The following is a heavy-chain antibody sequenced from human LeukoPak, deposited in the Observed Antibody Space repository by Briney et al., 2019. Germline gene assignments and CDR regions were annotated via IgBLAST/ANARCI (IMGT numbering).Heavy chain of an antibody. CDR1: GGSFSGYY. CDR2: INHSGST. Sequence: ETLSLTCAVYGGSFSGYYWSWIRQPPGKGLEWIGEINHSGSTNYNPSLKSRVTISVDTSKNQFSLKLSSVTAADTAVYYCASGGPYYYYGMDVWGQGTTVTVSS. J-gene: IGHJ6*02. CDR3: ASGGPYYYYGMDV. V-gene: IGHV4-34*01.